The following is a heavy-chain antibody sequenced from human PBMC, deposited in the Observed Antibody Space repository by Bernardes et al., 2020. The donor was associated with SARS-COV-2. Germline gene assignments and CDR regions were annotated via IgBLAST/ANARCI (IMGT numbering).Heavy chain of an antibody. CDR1: GYTFIGYY. CDR2: INPNSGGT. J-gene: IGHJ6*02. V-gene: IGHV1-2*04. Sequence: ASVKVSCKASGYTFIGYYMHWVRQAPGQGLEWMGWINPNSGGTNYAQKFQGWVTMTRDTSISTVYMELSRLRSDDTAVYYCAREGVVVPATDYYYGMDVWGQGTTVTVSS. CDR3: AREGVVVPATDYYYGMDV. D-gene: IGHD2-2*01.